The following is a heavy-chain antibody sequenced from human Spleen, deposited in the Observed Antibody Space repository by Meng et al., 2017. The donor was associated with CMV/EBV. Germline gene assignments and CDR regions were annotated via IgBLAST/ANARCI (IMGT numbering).Heavy chain of an antibody. D-gene: IGHD1-26*01. CDR2: ISGGGENT. V-gene: IGHV3-23*01. CDR3: ARDFMATSWGYYYYGMDV. Sequence: GGSLRLSCAVSGFTFSGSGMAWVRQAPGKGLEWVSTISGGGENTHYADSVKGRFTISRDNSKNTLYLQMNSLRAEDTAVYYCARDFMATSWGYYYYGMDVWGQGTTVTVSS. CDR1: GFTFSGSG. J-gene: IGHJ6*02.